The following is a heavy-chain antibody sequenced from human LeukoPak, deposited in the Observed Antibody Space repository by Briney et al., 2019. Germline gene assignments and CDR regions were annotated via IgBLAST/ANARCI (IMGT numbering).Heavy chain of an antibody. D-gene: IGHD6-13*01. Sequence: GGSLRLSCAASGFTFSSYNMNWVRQAPGKGLEWVSSISSSSSYIYYADSVKGRFTIPRDNAKNSLYLQMNSLRAEDTAVYYCARDKIAAAGTDYYYGMDVWGQGTTVTVSS. CDR2: ISSSSSYI. V-gene: IGHV3-21*01. CDR3: ARDKIAAAGTDYYYGMDV. CDR1: GFTFSSYN. J-gene: IGHJ6*02.